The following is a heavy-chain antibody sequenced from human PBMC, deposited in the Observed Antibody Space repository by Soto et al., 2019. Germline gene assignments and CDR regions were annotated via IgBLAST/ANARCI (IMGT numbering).Heavy chain of an antibody. V-gene: IGHV1-69*13. CDR1: GGTFSSYA. J-gene: IGHJ4*02. Sequence: SVQVSCKASGGTFSSYAISWVRQAPGQGLEWMGGIIPIFGTANYAQKFQGRVTITADESTSTAYMELSSLRSEDTAVYYCARDNCSGGSCYSDPTYFDYWGQGTLVTVSS. CDR2: IIPIFGTA. CDR3: ARDNCSGGSCYSDPTYFDY. D-gene: IGHD2-15*01.